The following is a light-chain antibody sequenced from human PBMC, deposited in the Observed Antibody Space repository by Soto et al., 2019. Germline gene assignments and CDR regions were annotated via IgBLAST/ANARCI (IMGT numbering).Light chain of an antibody. CDR1: QSISSTY. CDR2: GAS. J-gene: IGKJ4*01. Sequence: EIVLTQSPGTLSLSPGERATLSCRASQSISSTYLAWYQQKPGQAPRLLMYGASSRATGIPDRFSGSGSGTDFTLTISRLEPEDFAVYYCQQYGSLVLTFGGGTKVEIK. V-gene: IGKV3-20*01. CDR3: QQYGSLVLT.